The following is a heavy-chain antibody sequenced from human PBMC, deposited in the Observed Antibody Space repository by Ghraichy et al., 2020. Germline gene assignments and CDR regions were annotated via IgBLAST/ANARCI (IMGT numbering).Heavy chain of an antibody. D-gene: IGHD4/OR15-4a*01. V-gene: IGHV3-30*18. CDR1: GFTFSTYG. J-gene: IGHJ4*02. CDR3: AKDVLTPALDY. Sequence: GGSLRLSCAASGFTFSTYGLHWVRQAPGKGLEWVAVISYDGNDKYYADSVKGRFTISRDNSKNTLYLQMSSLRAADTAVYYCAKDVLTPALDYWGQGTLVTVSS. CDR2: ISYDGNDK.